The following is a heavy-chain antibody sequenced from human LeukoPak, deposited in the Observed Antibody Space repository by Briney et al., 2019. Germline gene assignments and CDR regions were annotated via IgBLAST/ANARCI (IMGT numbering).Heavy chain of an antibody. J-gene: IGHJ4*02. CDR1: GFTFSSYS. Sequence: PGGSLRLSCAASGFTFSSYSMNWVRQAPGKGLEWVSSISSSSSYIYYADSVKGRFTISRDNAKNSLYLQMNSLRAEDTAVYYCATDGIPGATTTLDYWGQGTLVTVSS. CDR2: ISSSSSYI. CDR3: ATDGIPGATTTLDY. D-gene: IGHD1-26*01. V-gene: IGHV3-21*01.